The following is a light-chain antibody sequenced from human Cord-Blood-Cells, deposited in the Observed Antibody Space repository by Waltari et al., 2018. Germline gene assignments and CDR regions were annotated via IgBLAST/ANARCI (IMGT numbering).Light chain of an antibody. V-gene: IGLV2-23*01. CDR1: SSDVRSYNL. CDR3: CSYAGSSTVV. CDR2: EGS. J-gene: IGLJ2*01. Sequence: QSALTQPASVSGSPGQSITISCTGTSSDVRSYNLVSWYQQHPGKAPKLMSYEGSKRPSGVSNRFSGSKSGNTASLTISGLQAEDEADYYCCSYAGSSTVVFGGGTKLTVL.